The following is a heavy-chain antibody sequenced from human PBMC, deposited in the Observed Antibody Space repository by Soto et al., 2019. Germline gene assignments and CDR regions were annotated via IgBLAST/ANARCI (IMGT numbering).Heavy chain of an antibody. CDR3: ARKYSSSWYDY. CDR1: GGSISSGDYY. Sequence: PSETLSLTCTVSGGSISSGDYYWSWIRQPPGKGLEWTGYIYYSGSTYYNPSLKSRVTISLDTSKNQFSLKLSSVTAADTAIFYCARKYSSSWYDYWGQGARVTVAS. V-gene: IGHV4-30-4*01. J-gene: IGHJ4*02. CDR2: IYYSGST. D-gene: IGHD6-13*01.